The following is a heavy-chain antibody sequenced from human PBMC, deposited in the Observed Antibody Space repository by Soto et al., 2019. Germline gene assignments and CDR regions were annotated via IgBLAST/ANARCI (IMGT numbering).Heavy chain of an antibody. CDR3: ARYIPGVRYYGMDV. Sequence: PGGSLRLSCASSGVTFSSYAMKWVRQAPGKGLEWVSLIGESGTPTYYAESVKGRFTISRDNSGNTLFLEMYSLRAEDTAVYYCARYIPGVRYYGMDVWGQGTTVTVSS. CDR1: GVTFSSYA. V-gene: IGHV3-23*01. D-gene: IGHD2-2*01. J-gene: IGHJ6*02. CDR2: IGESGTPT.